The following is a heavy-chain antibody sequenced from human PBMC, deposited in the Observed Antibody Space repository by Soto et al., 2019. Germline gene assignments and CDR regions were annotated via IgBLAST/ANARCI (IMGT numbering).Heavy chain of an antibody. CDR2: IIPIFGTA. CDR1: GGTFSIYA. J-gene: IGHJ6*04. CDR3: AIGITFFGVFIMSPYYYGTAF. D-gene: IGHD3-3*01. V-gene: IGHV1-69*13. Sequence: SVKVSCKASGGTFSIYAISWVRQAPGQGLEWMGGIIPIFGTANYAQKFQGRVTITADESTSTAYMELSSLRSEDTAVYYCAIGITFFGVFIMSPYYYGTAFWGKGTPAPVSA.